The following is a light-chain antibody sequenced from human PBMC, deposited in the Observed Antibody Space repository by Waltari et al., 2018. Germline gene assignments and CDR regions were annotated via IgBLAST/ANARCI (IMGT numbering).Light chain of an antibody. CDR2: DVS. V-gene: IGLV2-23*02. CDR1: SHDIGGYNF. CDR3: CSYVGGGTLI. J-gene: IGLJ2*01. Sequence: QSALTQPASVSGSPGQSITISCMGTSHDIGGYNFVSWYQQHPGKAPKLMIYDVSKRPSGVSNRFSGSKSGNTASLTISGLQAEDEADYYCCSYVGGGTLIFGGGTNVTVL.